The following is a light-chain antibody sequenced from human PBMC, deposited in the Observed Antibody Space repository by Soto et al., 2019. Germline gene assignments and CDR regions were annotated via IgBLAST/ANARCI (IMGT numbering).Light chain of an antibody. CDR2: LGS. Sequence: DTVMTQSPLSLPVTPGEPASISCSSSQSLLDSNGYNYLDWYLQKPGQSPQPLIYLGSNRASGVPDRFSGSGSGTDFTLKISRVEVEDVGIYYCMQALQTPLTFGGGTRVEIK. CDR1: QSLLDSNGYNY. J-gene: IGKJ4*01. CDR3: MQALQTPLT. V-gene: IGKV2-28*01.